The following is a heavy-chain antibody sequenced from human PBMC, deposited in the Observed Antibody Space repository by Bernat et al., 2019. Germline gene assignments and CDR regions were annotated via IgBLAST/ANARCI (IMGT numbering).Heavy chain of an antibody. CDR2: TYYRSKWST. V-gene: IGHV6-1*01. CDR3: ARVLRLDY. J-gene: IGHJ4*02. Sequence: QIQLQQSGPGLVKPSQTLSLTCAISGDSVSSNSAAWDWIRQSPSRGLEWLGRTYYRSKWSTDYAISVKSRIVINADTSKNQFSLQLNSVTPEDTAVYYWARVLRLDYWGQGTVVTVSS. CDR1: GDSVSSNSAA.